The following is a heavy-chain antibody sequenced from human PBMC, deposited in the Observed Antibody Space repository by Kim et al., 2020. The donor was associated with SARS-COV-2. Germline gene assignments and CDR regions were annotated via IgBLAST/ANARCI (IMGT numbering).Heavy chain of an antibody. V-gene: IGHV4-59*13. Sequence: SETLSLTCTVSGGSISSYYWSWIRQPPGKGLEWIGYIYYSGSTNYNPSLKSRVTISVDTSKNQFSLKLSSVTAADTAVYYCARVVRKGYSSSVVIDYWGQGTLVTVSS. D-gene: IGHD6-13*01. CDR1: GGSISSYY. J-gene: IGHJ4*02. CDR3: ARVVRKGYSSSVVIDY. CDR2: IYYSGST.